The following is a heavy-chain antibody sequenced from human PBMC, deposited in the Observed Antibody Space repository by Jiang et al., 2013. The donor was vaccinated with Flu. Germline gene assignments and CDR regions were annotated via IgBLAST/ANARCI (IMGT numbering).Heavy chain of an antibody. CDR1: GDSFRNFA. Sequence: GAEVKKPGSSVKVSCKTSGDSFRNFAFSWVRQAPGQGLEWMGGIIPVYTSKSLAREFRDRVTFTADESTSTAYMELRSLRSDDTAVYYCVSERQTGEVVFFAFWGQGT. CDR3: VSERQTGEVVFFAF. J-gene: IGHJ4*02. D-gene: IGHD3-3*01. V-gene: IGHV1-69*01. CDR2: IIPVYTSK.